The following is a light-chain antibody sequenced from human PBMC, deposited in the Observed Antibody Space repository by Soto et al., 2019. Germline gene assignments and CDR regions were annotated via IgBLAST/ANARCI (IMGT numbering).Light chain of an antibody. Sequence: QAVVTQPPSVSGSPGQRVTISCTGSSSNIGAGYDVHWYQQLPGKAPKLLIYGNSNRPSGVPDRFSGSKSGTSASLAITGLQAEDEADDYCQSYDSSLSGSVVFGGGTKVTVL. CDR1: SSNIGAGYD. V-gene: IGLV1-40*01. CDR2: GNS. J-gene: IGLJ2*01. CDR3: QSYDSSLSGSVV.